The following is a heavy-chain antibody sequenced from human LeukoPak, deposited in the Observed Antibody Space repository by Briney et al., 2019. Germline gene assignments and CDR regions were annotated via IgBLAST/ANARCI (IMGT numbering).Heavy chain of an antibody. CDR1: GGSISSYY. J-gene: IGHJ6*03. CDR3: ARELDGNRYYYYMDV. CDR2: IYTSGST. V-gene: IGHV4-4*07. Sequence: PSETLSLTCTVSGGSISSYYWSWIRQPAGKGLEWIGRIYTSGSTNYNPSLKSRVTMSVDTSKNQFSLKLSSVTAVDTAVYYCARELDGNRYYYYMDVWGKGTTVTISS. D-gene: IGHD5-24*01.